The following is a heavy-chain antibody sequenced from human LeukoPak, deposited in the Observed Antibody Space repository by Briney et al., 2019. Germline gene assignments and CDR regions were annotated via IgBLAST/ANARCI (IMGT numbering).Heavy chain of an antibody. Sequence: GGSLRLSCAASGFTFSSYAMHWVRQAPGKGLEWVAVISYDGSNKYYADSVKGRFTISRDNSKNTLYLQMNSLRAEDTAVYYCARDSGSLPCQQQLVPNYYYGMDVWGQGTTVTVSS. CDR1: GFTFSSYA. CDR3: ARDSGSLPCQQQLVPNYYYGMDV. D-gene: IGHD6-13*01. V-gene: IGHV3-30*04. J-gene: IGHJ6*02. CDR2: ISYDGSNK.